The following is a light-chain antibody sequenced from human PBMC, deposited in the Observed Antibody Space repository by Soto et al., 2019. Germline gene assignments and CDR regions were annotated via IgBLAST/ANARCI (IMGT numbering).Light chain of an antibody. Sequence: QPVLTQSPSASASLGASVKLTCTLSSGHSSYAIAWHQQQPEKGPRYLMKLNSDGSHSKGDGIPDRFSGSSSGAERYLTSSRLQSEDEAEHYCQTWGTGTWVFGGGTKLTVL. V-gene: IGLV4-69*01. CDR1: SGHSSYA. CDR3: QTWGTGTWV. J-gene: IGLJ3*02. CDR2: LNSDGSH.